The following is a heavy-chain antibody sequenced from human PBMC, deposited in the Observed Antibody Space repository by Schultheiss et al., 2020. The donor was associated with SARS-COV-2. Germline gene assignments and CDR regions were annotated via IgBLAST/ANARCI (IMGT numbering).Heavy chain of an antibody. CDR3: ARGGLTFVVVPAASSGMDV. J-gene: IGHJ6*04. CDR1: GGSISSGGYY. Sequence: SETLSLTCTVSGGSISSGGYYWSWIRQPPGKGLEWIGEINHSGSTNYNPSLKSRVTISVDTSKNQFSLKLSSVTAADTAVYYCARGGLTFVVVPAASSGMDVWGEGSTVTVSS. CDR2: INHSGST. V-gene: IGHV4-39*07. D-gene: IGHD2-2*01.